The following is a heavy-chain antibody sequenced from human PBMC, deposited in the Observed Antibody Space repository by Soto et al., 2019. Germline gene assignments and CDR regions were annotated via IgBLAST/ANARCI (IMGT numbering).Heavy chain of an antibody. J-gene: IGHJ6*02. CDR3: ASPWAVVAPYYYYYYGMDV. CDR2: IIPILGTA. CDR1: GGTFSSYA. V-gene: IGHV1-69*13. D-gene: IGHD2-15*01. Sequence: SVKVSCKASGGTFSSYAISWVRQAPGQGLEWMGGIIPILGTANYAQKFQGRVTITADESTSTAYMELSSLRSEDTAVYYCASPWAVVAPYYYYYYGMDVWGQGTTVTVSS.